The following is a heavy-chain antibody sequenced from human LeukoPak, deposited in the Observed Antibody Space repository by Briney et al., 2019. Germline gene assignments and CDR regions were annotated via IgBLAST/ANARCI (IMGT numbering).Heavy chain of an antibody. Sequence: SETLSLTCTVSGGSLSSYYWTWIRQPPGKGLEWIGYIFYSGSTNYNPSLKSRITISVDTSKNQFSLNLNSLTAADTAVYYCARLRGNYFPDYWGQGALVTVSS. V-gene: IGHV4-59*01. CDR2: IFYSGST. J-gene: IGHJ4*02. CDR3: ARLRGNYFPDY. D-gene: IGHD4-11*01. CDR1: GGSLSSYY.